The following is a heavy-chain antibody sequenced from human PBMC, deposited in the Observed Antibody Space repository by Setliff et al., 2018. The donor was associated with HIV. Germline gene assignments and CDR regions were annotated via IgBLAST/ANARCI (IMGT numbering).Heavy chain of an antibody. J-gene: IGHJ4*02. CDR1: GFTFSAYA. CDR3: AKDIPVEGDSGYDPLFGY. D-gene: IGHD5-12*01. CDR2: TTSNGRTT. V-gene: IGHV3-23*01. Sequence: PGGSLRLSCAASGFTFSAYAMTWVRQAPGKGLEWVSATTSNGRTTDYVESVRGRFILSRDNSGNTLYLQMTSLRAEDTATYYCAKDIPVEGDSGYDPLFGYWGQGTLVTVSS.